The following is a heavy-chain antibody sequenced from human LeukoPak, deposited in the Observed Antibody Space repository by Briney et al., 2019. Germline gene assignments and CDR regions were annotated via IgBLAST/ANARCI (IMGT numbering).Heavy chain of an antibody. V-gene: IGHV3-23*01. J-gene: IGHJ4*02. CDR3: AKDPARYDSSGYRLPHFDY. D-gene: IGHD3-22*01. CDR2: ISGSGGST. CDR1: GFTFSRYA. Sequence: PTGGSLRLSCAASGFTFSRYAMTWVRQAPGKGLEWVSEISGSGGSTYYEDSVKGRFTISRDNSKNTLYLQMNSLRAEDTAIYYCAKDPARYDSSGYRLPHFDYWGQGTLVTVSS.